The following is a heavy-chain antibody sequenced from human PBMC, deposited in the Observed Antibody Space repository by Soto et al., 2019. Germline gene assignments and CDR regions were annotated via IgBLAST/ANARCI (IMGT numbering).Heavy chain of an antibody. Sequence: TRSLACARCDDAIEGDRCTWIRQPPGKGLEWIGEINHSGTTNYNPSLKSRVTISIDTSKNQFSLKLRSVTAAVTAVYYCSRSRQSAYW. CDR2: INHSGTT. J-gene: IGHJ4*01. V-gene: IGHV4-34*01. CDR3: SRSRQSAY. CDR1: DDAIEGDR.